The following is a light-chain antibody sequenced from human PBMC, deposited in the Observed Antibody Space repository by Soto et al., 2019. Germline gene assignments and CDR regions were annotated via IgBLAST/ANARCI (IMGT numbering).Light chain of an antibody. Sequence: AIRMTQSPSSFSASTGDRVTITCRASQYINNYLAWYKQRPGEPPKLLIYGASTLQSGVSPRFSGSGSGTDFTLTISCLQSDDFATYYCQHYNNYPWTFGQGTKVEIK. CDR3: QHYNNYPWT. V-gene: IGKV1-8*01. J-gene: IGKJ1*01. CDR1: QYINNY. CDR2: GAS.